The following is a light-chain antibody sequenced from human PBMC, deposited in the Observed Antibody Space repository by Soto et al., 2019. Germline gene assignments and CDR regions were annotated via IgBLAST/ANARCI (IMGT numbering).Light chain of an antibody. CDR1: SSDVGGYNY. Sequence: QSVLTQPASVSGSPGQSITISCTGTSSDVGGYNYVSWYQQHPGKAPKLMIYDVSNRPSGVSNRFSGSKSGNTASLTISGLQSEYEADYYSSSYTSSITLFYDYGPGTTVPVL. J-gene: IGLJ1*01. CDR2: DVS. CDR3: SSYTSSITLFYD. V-gene: IGLV2-14*01.